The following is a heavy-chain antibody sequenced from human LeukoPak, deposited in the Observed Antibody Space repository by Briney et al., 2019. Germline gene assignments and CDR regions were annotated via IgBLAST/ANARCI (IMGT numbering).Heavy chain of an antibody. CDR2: INPNSGGT. J-gene: IGHJ4*02. D-gene: IGHD6-19*01. CDR3: ARSLRGWYKDY. CDR1: GYTFTGYY. V-gene: IGHV1-2*04. Sequence: ASVKVSCKASGYTFTGYYMHWVRQAPGQGLEWMGWINPNSGGTNYAQKFQGWVTMTRDTSISTAYMELSSLRSEDTAVYYCARSLRGWYKDYWGQGTLVTVSS.